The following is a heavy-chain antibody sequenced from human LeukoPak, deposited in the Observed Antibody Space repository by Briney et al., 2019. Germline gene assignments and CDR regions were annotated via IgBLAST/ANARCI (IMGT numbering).Heavy chain of an antibody. CDR1: GYTFTVYY. CDR2: INPNSCGT. CDR3: ARSPGDCIDY. Sequence: ASVRVSCKASGYTFTVYYMHWVRQAPGQGLEWMGWINPNSCGTNYAQKFQGRVTMTRDTSISTANMELGRLRADDTAVYDCARSPGDCIDYWGQGTLVTVSS. D-gene: IGHD2-21*01. J-gene: IGHJ4*02. V-gene: IGHV1-2*02.